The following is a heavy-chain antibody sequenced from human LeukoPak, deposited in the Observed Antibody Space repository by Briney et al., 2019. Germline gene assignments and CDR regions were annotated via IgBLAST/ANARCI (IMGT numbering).Heavy chain of an antibody. D-gene: IGHD3-10*01. CDR3: ARERYYYGSGSYPRFGNYFDY. Sequence: SETLSLTCTVSGGSISSYYWSWIRQPPGKGLEWIGYIYYSGSTNYNPSLKSRVTISVDTSKNQFSLKLSSVTAADTAVYYCARERYYYGSGSYPRFGNYFDYWGQGTLVTVSS. V-gene: IGHV4-59*01. CDR1: GGSISSYY. J-gene: IGHJ4*02. CDR2: IYYSGST.